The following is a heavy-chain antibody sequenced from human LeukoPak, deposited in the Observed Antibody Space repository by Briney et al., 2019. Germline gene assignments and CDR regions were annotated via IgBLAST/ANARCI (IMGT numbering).Heavy chain of an antibody. J-gene: IGHJ5*02. Sequence: ASQTLSLTCTVSGGSISSGSYYWGWLRQPAGKGLEWIGRIYTSGSTNYNPSLKSRVTISVDTTKNQYSLKLSSVTAADTAVYYRAGESRWYGEYYQPHNLSDPWGQGTLVTVSS. CDR3: AGESRWYGEYYQPHNLSDP. D-gene: IGHD3-10*01. CDR2: IYTSGST. V-gene: IGHV4-61*02. CDR1: GGSISSGSYY.